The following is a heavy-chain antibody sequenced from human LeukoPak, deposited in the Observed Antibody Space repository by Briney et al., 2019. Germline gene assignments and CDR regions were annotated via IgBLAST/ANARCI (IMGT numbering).Heavy chain of an antibody. CDR3: AREATYSGYDRLDY. V-gene: IGHV1-18*04. D-gene: IGHD5-12*01. CDR1: GYTFTSYG. CDR2: ISAYNGNT. Sequence: GASVKVSCKASGYTFTSYGIGWVRQAPGQGLEWMGWISAYNGNTNYAQKLQGRVTMTTDTSTSTAYMELRSLRSDDTAVYYCAREATYSGYDRLDYWGQGTLVTVSS. J-gene: IGHJ4*02.